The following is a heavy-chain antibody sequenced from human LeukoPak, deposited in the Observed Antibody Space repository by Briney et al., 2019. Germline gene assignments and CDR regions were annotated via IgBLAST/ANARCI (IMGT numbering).Heavy chain of an antibody. CDR1: GFTFSSYN. J-gene: IGHJ4*02. CDR2: ISNSRTTI. D-gene: IGHD1-20*01. CDR3: ARPGEGDNWNPWVV. V-gene: IGHV3-48*01. Sequence: PGGSLRLSCAASGFTFSSYNMNWVRQAPGKGLEWISYISNSRTTIYYADSVKGRFTISRDNAKSSLYLQMNSLRAEDTAVYYCARPGEGDNWNPWVVWGQGTLVTVPS.